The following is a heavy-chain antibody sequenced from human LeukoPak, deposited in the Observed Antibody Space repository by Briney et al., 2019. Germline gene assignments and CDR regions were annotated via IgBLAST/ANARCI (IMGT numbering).Heavy chain of an antibody. Sequence: GGSLRLSCAASGFTLSRYRMNWGRQAPGKGLEWVSSISSSSSYIYYADSVKGRFTISRDNAKNSLYLQMNSLGAEDTAVYYWAEGSVAGRQRAPPKEWFDPWGQGTLVTVCS. J-gene: IGHJ5*02. CDR2: ISSSSSYI. D-gene: IGHD6-6*01. CDR1: GFTLSRYR. V-gene: IGHV3-21*01. CDR3: AEGSVAGRQRAPPKEWFDP.